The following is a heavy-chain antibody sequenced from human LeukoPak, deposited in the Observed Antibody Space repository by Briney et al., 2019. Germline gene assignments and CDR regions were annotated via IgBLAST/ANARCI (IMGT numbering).Heavy chain of an antibody. D-gene: IGHD3-22*01. Sequence: MSGGSLRLSCAASGFTFSSYSMNWVRQAPGKGLEWVSSISSSSSYIYYADSVKGRFTISRDNAKNSLYLQMSSLRAEDTAVYYCARDREGTYYYDSSGHYYFDYWGQGTLVTVSS. CDR3: ARDREGTYYYDSSGHYYFDY. CDR1: GFTFSSYS. CDR2: ISSSSSYI. J-gene: IGHJ4*02. V-gene: IGHV3-21*01.